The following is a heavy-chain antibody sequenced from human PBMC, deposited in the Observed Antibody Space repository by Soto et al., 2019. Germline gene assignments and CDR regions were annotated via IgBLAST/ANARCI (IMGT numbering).Heavy chain of an antibody. J-gene: IGHJ4*02. CDR2: ISYDGSNK. CDR3: ARERERGSGVDY. CDR1: GFTFSSYA. Sequence: QVQLVESGGGVVQPGRSLRLSCAASGFTFSSYAMHWVRQAPGKGLEWVAVISYDGSNKYYADSVKGRFTISRDNSKNTLYLQMNSLRAEDTAVYYCARERERGSGVDYWGQGTLVTVSS. V-gene: IGHV3-30-3*01. D-gene: IGHD6-19*01.